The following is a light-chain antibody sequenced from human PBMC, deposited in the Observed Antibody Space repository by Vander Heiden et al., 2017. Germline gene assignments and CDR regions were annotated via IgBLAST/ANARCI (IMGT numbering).Light chain of an antibody. J-gene: IGLJ7*01. CDR2: DDS. Sequence: PHQPPSCSVPPGQTARITCEGHIIGSKSVHWYQQKPGQAPVLVVYDDSDRPSGIPERFSGSNSGNTATLTISRVEAGDEADYYCQVWDSSSDHAVFGGGTQLTVL. CDR1: IIGSKS. V-gene: IGLV3-21*02. CDR3: QVWDSSSDHAV.